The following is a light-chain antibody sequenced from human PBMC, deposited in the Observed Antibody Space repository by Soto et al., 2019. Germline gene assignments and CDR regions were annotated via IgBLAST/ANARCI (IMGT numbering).Light chain of an antibody. Sequence: QSVLTQSPSASASLGASVKLTCTVSSGYSSYAIAWHQQQPEKGPRYLMKLNSDGSHSKGDGIPDRFSGSSSGAERYLTISSLQSEDEADYYCQTCGTGIAVFGGGTQLTVL. V-gene: IGLV4-69*01. CDR1: SGYSSYA. CDR2: LNSDGSH. J-gene: IGLJ7*01. CDR3: QTCGTGIAV.